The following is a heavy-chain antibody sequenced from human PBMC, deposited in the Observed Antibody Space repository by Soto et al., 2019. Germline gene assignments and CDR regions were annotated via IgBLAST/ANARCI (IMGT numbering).Heavy chain of an antibody. D-gene: IGHD1-26*01. CDR3: AKSCGGELLKYAFDI. Sequence: GGSLRLSCAASGFTFSSYAMSWVRQAPGKGLEWVSAISGSGGSTYYADSVKGRFTISIDNSKNTLYLQMNSLRAEDTAVYYCAKSCGGELLKYAFDIWGQGTMVTVSS. CDR1: GFTFSSYA. CDR2: ISGSGGST. J-gene: IGHJ3*02. V-gene: IGHV3-23*01.